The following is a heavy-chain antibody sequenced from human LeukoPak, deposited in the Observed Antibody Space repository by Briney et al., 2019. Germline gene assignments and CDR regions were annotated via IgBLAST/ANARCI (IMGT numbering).Heavy chain of an antibody. CDR2: ISAYNGNT. CDR3: GRWRESSNWPPGYLQY. CDR1: GFTFTNFG. J-gene: IGHJ1*01. D-gene: IGHD4-11*01. Sequence: GASVKVSCKASGFTFTNFGFSWVRQAPGQGLEWMGWISAYNGNTNYAQNLQGRVTMTTDASTKTVYMELRSLRSNDTAMYYCGRWRESSNWPPGYLQYWGQGSLVIVSS. V-gene: IGHV1-18*01.